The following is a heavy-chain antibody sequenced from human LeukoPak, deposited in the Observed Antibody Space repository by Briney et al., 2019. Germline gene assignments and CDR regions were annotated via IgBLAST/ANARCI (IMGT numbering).Heavy chain of an antibody. J-gene: IGHJ4*02. CDR2: ISSSGSTI. Sequence: PGGSPRLSCAASGFTFSSYEMNWVRQAPGKGLEWVSYISSSGSTIYYADSVKGRFTISRDNAKNSLYLQMNSLRAEDTAVYHCVRPELPGWFVLFDFWGQGTLVTVSS. CDR3: VRPELPGWFVLFDF. V-gene: IGHV3-48*03. D-gene: IGHD2-15*01. CDR1: GFTFSSYE.